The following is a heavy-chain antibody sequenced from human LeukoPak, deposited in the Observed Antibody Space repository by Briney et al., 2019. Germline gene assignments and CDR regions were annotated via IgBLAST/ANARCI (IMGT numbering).Heavy chain of an antibody. Sequence: GGSLRLSCAASGFTFSSYAMSWVRQAPGKGLEWVSAISGSGGSTYYADSVKGRFTISRDNSENTLYLRMSSLRVEDTAVYYCANEGGSYTKGWNWGQGTMVTVSS. CDR3: ANEGGSYTKGWN. CDR1: GFTFSSYA. D-gene: IGHD1-26*01. V-gene: IGHV3-23*01. J-gene: IGHJ3*01. CDR2: ISGSGGST.